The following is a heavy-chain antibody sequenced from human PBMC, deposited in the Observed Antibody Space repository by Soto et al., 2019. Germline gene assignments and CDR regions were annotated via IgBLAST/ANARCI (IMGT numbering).Heavy chain of an antibody. CDR2: IIPLLGIA. CDR1: GGTFKSYS. J-gene: IGHJ4*02. CDR3: ARDGGIGYSYGYYFDY. D-gene: IGHD5-18*01. V-gene: IGHV1-69*04. Sequence: VSCTACGGTFKSYSISWARQEPGQGLEWMGRIIPLLGIANYAQKFQGRVTITADESTSTAYMELSSLRSEDTAVYYCARDGGIGYSYGYYFDYWGQGTLVTVSS.